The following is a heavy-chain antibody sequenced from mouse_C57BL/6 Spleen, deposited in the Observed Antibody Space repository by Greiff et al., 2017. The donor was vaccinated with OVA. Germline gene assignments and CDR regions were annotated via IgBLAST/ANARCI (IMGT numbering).Heavy chain of an antibody. CDR2: ISSGSSTI. Sequence: EVQLQESGGGLVKPGGSLKLSCAASGFTFSDYGMHWVRQAPEKGLEWVAYISSGSSTIYYADTVKGRFTISRDNAKNTLFLQMTSLRSEDTAMYYCAREGAYYDYGDGAWFAYWGQGTLVTVSA. J-gene: IGHJ3*01. CDR1: GFTFSDYG. CDR3: AREGAYYDYGDGAWFAY. V-gene: IGHV5-17*01. D-gene: IGHD2-4*01.